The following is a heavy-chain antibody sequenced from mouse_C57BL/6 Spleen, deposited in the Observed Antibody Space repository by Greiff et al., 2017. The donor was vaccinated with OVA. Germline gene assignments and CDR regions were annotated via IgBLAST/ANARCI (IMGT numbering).Heavy chain of an antibody. Sequence: QVQLKQPGAELVMPGASVKLSCKASGYTFTSYWMHWVKQTPGQGLEWIGEIDPSDSYNNYNQKFKGKSTLTVDKSSSTAYMQISSLTSEDSAVYYCARSLTWRMDYWGQGTSLTVSS. J-gene: IGHJ2*02. D-gene: IGHD4-1*01. CDR2: IDPSDSYN. CDR3: ARSLTWRMDY. V-gene: IGHV1-69*01. CDR1: GYTFTSYW.